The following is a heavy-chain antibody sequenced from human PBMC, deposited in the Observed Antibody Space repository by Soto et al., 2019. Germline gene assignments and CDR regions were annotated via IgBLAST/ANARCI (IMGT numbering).Heavy chain of an antibody. V-gene: IGHV1-58*01. CDR1: GFTFTSSA. CDR2: IVVGSGNT. Sequence: GASVKVSCKASGFTFTSSAVQWVRQARGQRLEWIGWIVVGSGNTNYAQKFQERVTITRDMSTSTAYMELSSLRSEDTAVYYCAADPGYCSGGSCDPGWFDPWGQGTLVT. CDR3: AADPGYCSGGSCDPGWFDP. D-gene: IGHD2-15*01. J-gene: IGHJ5*02.